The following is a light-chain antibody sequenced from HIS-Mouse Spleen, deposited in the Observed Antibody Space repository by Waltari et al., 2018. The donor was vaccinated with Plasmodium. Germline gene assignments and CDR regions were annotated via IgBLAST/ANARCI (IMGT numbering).Light chain of an antibody. CDR3: QQLNSYPYT. Sequence: EIVMTQSPATLSGSPGDRATLSCRASQSVSSNLAWYQQKPGQAPRLLIYGASTRATGIPARFSGSGSGTEFTLTISSLQSEDFATYYCQQLNSYPYTFGQGTKLEIK. CDR1: QSVSSN. V-gene: IGKV3-15*01. CDR2: GAS. J-gene: IGKJ2*01.